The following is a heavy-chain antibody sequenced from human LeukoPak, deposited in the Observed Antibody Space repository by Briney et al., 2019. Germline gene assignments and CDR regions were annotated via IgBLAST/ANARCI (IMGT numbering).Heavy chain of an antibody. J-gene: IGHJ4*02. D-gene: IGHD6-13*01. CDR2: ISWNSGSV. Sequence: GGSLRLSCAASGFTFDDYAMHWVRQAPGKGLEWVSGISWNSGSVGYADSVKGRFTISRDNAKNSLYLQMNSLRAEDTALYYCTKSPRWAAAPDYWGRGTLVTVSS. V-gene: IGHV3-9*01. CDR1: GFTFDDYA. CDR3: TKSPRWAAAPDY.